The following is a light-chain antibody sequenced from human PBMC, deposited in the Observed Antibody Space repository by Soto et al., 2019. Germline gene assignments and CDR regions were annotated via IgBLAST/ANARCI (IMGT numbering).Light chain of an antibody. V-gene: IGKV1-39*01. CDR2: GAS. CDR3: QQGNNFPLT. J-gene: IGKJ4*01. CDR1: QTISTY. Sequence: DIPMTQSPSSLSASVGDRVTISCRASQTISTYLHWYQHKPGKVPRLLIYGASSLHSGVPSRFSGSGSGTDFTLTISSLQPEDFASYFCQQGNNFPLTFGGGTKVEIK.